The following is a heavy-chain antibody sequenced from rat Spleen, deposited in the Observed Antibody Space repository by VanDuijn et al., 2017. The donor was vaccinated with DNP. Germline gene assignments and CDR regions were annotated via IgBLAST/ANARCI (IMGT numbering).Heavy chain of an antibody. Sequence: EVQLVESGGDLVQPGRSLKLSCVASGFTFNNYWMTWIRQVPGKGLEWVASISSSGGSTYYPDSVKGRFTISRDSAKSTLYLQMNSLRSEDTATYYCAYNNYFDYWGQGVMVTVSS. J-gene: IGHJ2*01. V-gene: IGHV5-31*01. D-gene: IGHD1-10*01. CDR2: ISSSGGST. CDR1: GFTFNNYW. CDR3: AYNNYFDY.